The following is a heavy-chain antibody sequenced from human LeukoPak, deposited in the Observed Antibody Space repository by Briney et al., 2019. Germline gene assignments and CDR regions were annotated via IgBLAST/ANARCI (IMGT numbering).Heavy chain of an antibody. J-gene: IGHJ4*02. CDR1: GFTFSSYW. Sequence: GGSLRLSCAASGFTFSSYWMHWVRQAPGKGLLWVSRINSDGSSTSYADSVKGRFTISRDNAKNTLYLQMNSLRAEDTAVYYCARRIAAAAAPYYFDYWGQGTLITVSS. D-gene: IGHD6-13*01. CDR3: ARRIAAAAAPYYFDY. V-gene: IGHV3-74*01. CDR2: INSDGSST.